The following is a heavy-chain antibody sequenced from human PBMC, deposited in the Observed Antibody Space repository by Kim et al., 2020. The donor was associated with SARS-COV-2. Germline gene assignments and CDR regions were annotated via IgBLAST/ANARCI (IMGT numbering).Heavy chain of an antibody. J-gene: IGHJ4*02. CDR3: ARKEKGYSSSASDY. V-gene: IGHV1-46*01. D-gene: IGHD6-13*01. Sequence: QKFQGRVTMTRDTSTSTVYMELSSLRSEDTAVYYCARKEKGYSSSASDYWGQGTLVTVSS.